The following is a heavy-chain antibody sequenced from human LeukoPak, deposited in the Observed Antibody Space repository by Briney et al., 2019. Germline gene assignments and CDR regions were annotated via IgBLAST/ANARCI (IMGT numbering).Heavy chain of an antibody. Sequence: SETLSLTCTVSGGSISSSSYYWGWIRQPPGKGLEWIGSIYYSGSTYYNPSLKSRVTISVDTSKNQFSLKLSSVTAADTAVYYCARDCRGWFDPWGQGTLVTVSS. CDR3: ARDCRGWFDP. V-gene: IGHV4-39*07. CDR2: IYYSGST. J-gene: IGHJ5*02. CDR1: GGSISSSSYY.